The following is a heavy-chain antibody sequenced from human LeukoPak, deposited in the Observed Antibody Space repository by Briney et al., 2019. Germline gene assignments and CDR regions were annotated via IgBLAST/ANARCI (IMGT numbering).Heavy chain of an antibody. CDR1: GFTLGDYA. CDR2: IRSKIYGGTP. CDR3: TRDQTPYY. V-gene: IGHV3-49*03. J-gene: IGHJ4*02. Sequence: GGSLRLSCTASGFTLGDYAMTGFRQAPGKGLDGLGFIRSKIYGGTPEYAASVKGRFTISRDDSKGIAYLQMNSLKTEDTAVYYCTRDQTPYYWGQGTLVTVSS.